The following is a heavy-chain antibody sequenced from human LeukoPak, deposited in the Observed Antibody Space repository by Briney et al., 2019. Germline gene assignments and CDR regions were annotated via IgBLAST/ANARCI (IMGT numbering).Heavy chain of an antibody. V-gene: IGHV3-23*01. D-gene: IGHD3-22*01. CDR3: AKRGVVIRVILVGFHKEANYFES. CDR2: ISGSGGGT. CDR1: GITLSNYG. J-gene: IGHJ4*02. Sequence: GGSLRLSCAVSGITLSNYGMSWVRQAPGKGLEWVAGISGSGGGTKYADSVKGRFTISRDNSKNTLFLQMTSLRPDDTAVYFCAKRGVVIRVILVGFHKEANYFESWGRGALVTVSS.